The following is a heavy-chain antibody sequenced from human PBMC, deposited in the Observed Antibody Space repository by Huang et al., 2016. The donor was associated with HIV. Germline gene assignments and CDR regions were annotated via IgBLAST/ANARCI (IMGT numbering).Heavy chain of an antibody. J-gene: IGHJ4*02. CDR3: ARGSLEYSVSSSLDY. CDR1: GGPFRSYS. CDR2: LMPGFESP. V-gene: IGHV1-69*13. Sequence: QVQLLQSGAEVKKPGSSVKVSCKASGGPFRSYSIAWVRQAPGQGLEWMAILMPGFESPNYAQKWQGRVRVTADESTSTVYMELRDLRPDDTAVYFCARGSLEYSVSSSLDYWGQGTHVTVSS. D-gene: IGHD4-4*01.